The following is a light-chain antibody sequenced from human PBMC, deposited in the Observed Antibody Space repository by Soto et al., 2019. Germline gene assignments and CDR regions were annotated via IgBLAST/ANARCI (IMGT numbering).Light chain of an antibody. Sequence: QSALTQPPSASGSPGQSVTISCTGTSSDIGGYNYVSWYRQHPGKAPKLMIFEVSKRPSGVPDRFSGSKFGNTASLTVSGIQTEGEADYYCTAFAVRNKLLSGGGTKLTVL. CDR3: TAFAVRNKLL. CDR2: EVS. CDR1: SSDIGGYNY. V-gene: IGLV2-8*01. J-gene: IGLJ3*02.